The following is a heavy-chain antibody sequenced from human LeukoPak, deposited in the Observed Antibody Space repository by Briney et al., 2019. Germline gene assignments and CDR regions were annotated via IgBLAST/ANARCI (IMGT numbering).Heavy chain of an antibody. CDR2: ISYDGTDK. J-gene: IGHJ4*02. CDR1: GFIFSRYG. CDR3: ARARSGDGFNLDY. Sequence: GGSLRLSCAASGFIFSRYGMHWVRQAPGKGLEWLAVISYDGTDKYYADSVKGRFTISRDNSKNTLYLQMNSLRAEDTAVYFCARARSGDGFNLDYWGQGTLVTVSS. V-gene: IGHV3-33*01. D-gene: IGHD5-24*01.